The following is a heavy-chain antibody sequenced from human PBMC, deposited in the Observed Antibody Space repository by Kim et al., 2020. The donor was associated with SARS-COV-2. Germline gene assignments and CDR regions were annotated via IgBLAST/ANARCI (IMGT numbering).Heavy chain of an antibody. D-gene: IGHD3-3*01. Sequence: SETLSLTCTVSGGSISSGGYYWSWIRQHPGKGLEWIGYIYYSGSTYYNPSLKSRVTISVDTSKNQFSLKLSSVTAADTAVYYCAREATHYDFWSGYSYFDYWGQGTLGTVSS. CDR2: IYYSGST. CDR1: GGSISSGGYY. V-gene: IGHV4-31*03. CDR3: AREATHYDFWSGYSYFDY. J-gene: IGHJ4*02.